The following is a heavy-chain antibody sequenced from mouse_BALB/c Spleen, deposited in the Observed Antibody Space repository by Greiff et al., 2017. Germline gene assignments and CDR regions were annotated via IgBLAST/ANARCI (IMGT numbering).Heavy chain of an antibody. D-gene: IGHD1-1*01. Sequence: LQESGAELARPGASVKMSCKASGYTFTSYTMHWVKQRPGQGLEWIGYINPSSGYTNYNQKFKDKATLTADKSSSTAYMQLSSLTSEDSAVYYCARSYGSSYAMDYWGQGTSVTVSS. CDR2: INPSSGYT. CDR1: GYTFTSYT. J-gene: IGHJ4*01. V-gene: IGHV1-4*01. CDR3: ARSYGSSYAMDY.